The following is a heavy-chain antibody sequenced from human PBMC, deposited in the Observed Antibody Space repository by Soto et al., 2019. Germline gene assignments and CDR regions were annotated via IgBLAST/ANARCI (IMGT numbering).Heavy chain of an antibody. D-gene: IGHD2-2*02. CDR1: GYMFTTYG. V-gene: IGHV1-18*01. Sequence: ASVKVSCKASGYMFTTYGISWVREAPGQGLEWMGWISAYNGNTKYAQKLQGRVTMTTDTSTSTAYMELRSLRSDDTAVYYCARERCSSTSCYKGPFYYYGLDVWGQGTTVTVSS. CDR3: ARERCSSTSCYKGPFYYYGLDV. CDR2: ISAYNGNT. J-gene: IGHJ6*02.